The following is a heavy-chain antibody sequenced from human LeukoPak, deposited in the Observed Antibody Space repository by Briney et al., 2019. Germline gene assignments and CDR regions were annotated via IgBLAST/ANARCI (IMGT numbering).Heavy chain of an antibody. V-gene: IGHV3-23*01. J-gene: IGHJ4*02. Sequence: PGGSLRLSCAASGFIFTGYAMSWVRQAPGQGLEWVSANSGSGGSTYYADSVKGRFTVSRDNSKNTLYPQMNSLRAEDTAVYYCAKVTQWLVKGFDYWGQGTLVTVSS. CDR1: GFIFTGYA. CDR3: AKVTQWLVKGFDY. D-gene: IGHD6-19*01. CDR2: NSGSGGST.